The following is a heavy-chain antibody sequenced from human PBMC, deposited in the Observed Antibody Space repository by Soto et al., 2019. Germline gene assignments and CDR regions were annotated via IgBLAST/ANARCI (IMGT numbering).Heavy chain of an antibody. CDR1: GGSISSYY. CDR3: ARGSLYTGYSSSWFADTFDY. V-gene: IGHV4-4*07. D-gene: IGHD6-13*01. CDR2: IYTSGST. J-gene: IGHJ4*02. Sequence: KPSETLSLTCTVSGGSISSYYWSWIRQPAGKGLEWIGRIYTSGSTNYNPSLKSRVTMSVDTSKNQFSLKLSSVTAADTAVYYCARGSLYTGYSSSWFADTFDYWGQGTLVTV.